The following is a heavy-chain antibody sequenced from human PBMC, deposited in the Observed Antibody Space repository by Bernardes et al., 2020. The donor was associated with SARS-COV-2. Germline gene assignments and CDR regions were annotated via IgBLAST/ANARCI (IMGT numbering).Heavy chain of an antibody. CDR3: ATDRGAIFGVVILVY. D-gene: IGHD3-3*01. Sequence: ASVKVSCKVSGYTLTELSMHWVRQAPGKGLEWMGGFDPEDGETIYAQKFQGRVTMTEDTSTDTAYMELSSLRSEETAVYYCATDRGAIFGVVILVYWGQGTLVTVSS. CDR2: FDPEDGET. V-gene: IGHV1-24*01. J-gene: IGHJ4*02. CDR1: GYTLTELS.